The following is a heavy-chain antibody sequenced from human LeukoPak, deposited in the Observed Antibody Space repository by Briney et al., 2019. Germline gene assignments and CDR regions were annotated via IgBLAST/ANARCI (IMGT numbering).Heavy chain of an antibody. V-gene: IGHV4-34*01. Sequence: SETLSLTCAVYGGSFSDYYWSWIRQPPGKGLEWIGEINHSGSTNYNPSLKSRVTISVDTSKNQFTLKLSSVTAADTAVYYCARGRDLGYSYGLGTPTSNNWFDPWGQGTLVTVSS. D-gene: IGHD5-18*01. CDR2: INHSGST. CDR1: GGSFSDYY. J-gene: IGHJ5*02. CDR3: ARGRDLGYSYGLGTPTSNNWFDP.